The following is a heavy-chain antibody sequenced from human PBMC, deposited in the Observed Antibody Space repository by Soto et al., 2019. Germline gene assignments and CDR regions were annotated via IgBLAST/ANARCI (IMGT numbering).Heavy chain of an antibody. J-gene: IGHJ4*02. V-gene: IGHV4-30-4*08. Sequence: PSETLSLTCTVSGGSIISGGYYWSWIRQYPGKGLEWIGYIYYSGSTYYNPSLKSRVTISVDTSKNQFSLKLSSVTAADTAVYYCARVGGFGATTIDYWGQGTLVTVSS. CDR3: ARVGGFGATTIDY. D-gene: IGHD3-10*01. CDR1: GGSIISGGYY. CDR2: IYYSGST.